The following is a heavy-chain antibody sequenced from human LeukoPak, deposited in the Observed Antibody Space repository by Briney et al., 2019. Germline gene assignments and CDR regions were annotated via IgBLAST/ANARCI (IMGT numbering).Heavy chain of an antibody. CDR2: IGSSASTI. D-gene: IGHD3-22*01. Sequence: GGSLRLSCAASGFIFSSYEMNWVRQAPGKGLEWVSYIGSSASTIFYADSVKGRFTIARDNAKNSLYPQMNSLRAEDTAVYYCARDHSVYVSSEDAFDIWGQGTMVTVSS. J-gene: IGHJ3*02. CDR1: GFIFSSYE. CDR3: ARDHSVYVSSEDAFDI. V-gene: IGHV3-48*03.